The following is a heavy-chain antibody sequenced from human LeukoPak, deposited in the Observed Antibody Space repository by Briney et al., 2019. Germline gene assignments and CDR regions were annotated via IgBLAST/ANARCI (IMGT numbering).Heavy chain of an antibody. D-gene: IGHD4-17*01. V-gene: IGHV3-23*01. J-gene: IGHJ4*02. CDR1: GFTFSNYG. CDR3: AKPYVDAALTYFDY. CDR2: ISSSGDTT. Sequence: GGSLRLSCAASGFTFSNYGMTWVRQAPGKGLEWLSSISSSGDTTYYADSVKGRFAISRDTSESTVYLQMNSLRAEDTALYYCAKPYVDAALTYFDYWGQGTLVTVSS.